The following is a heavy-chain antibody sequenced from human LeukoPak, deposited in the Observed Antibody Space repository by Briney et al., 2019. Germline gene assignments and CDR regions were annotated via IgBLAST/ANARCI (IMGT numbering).Heavy chain of an antibody. J-gene: IGHJ4*02. CDR3: ARVGSGSFDY. D-gene: IGHD1-26*01. CDR2: VYYSGNT. CDR1: GGSISSYY. Sequence: SETLSLTCTVSGGSISSYYWSWLRQPPGKGLEWIGYVYYSGNTNDNPSLKSRVTISINTSRNQFYLKMSSVTAADTAVYYCARVGSGSFDYWGQGTLVTVSS. V-gene: IGHV4-59*01.